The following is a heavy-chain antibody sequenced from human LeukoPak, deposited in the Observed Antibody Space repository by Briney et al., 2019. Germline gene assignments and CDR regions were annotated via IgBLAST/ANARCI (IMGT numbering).Heavy chain of an antibody. D-gene: IGHD6-25*01. CDR3: ARDPGRIAEANNWFDP. J-gene: IGHJ5*02. Sequence: GASVKVSCKASGGTFSSYAISWVRQAPGQGRLWMGGIIPIFGTANYAQKFQGRVTITADESTSTAYMELSSLRSEDTAVYYCARDPGRIAEANNWFDPWGQGTLVTVSS. CDR1: GGTFSSYA. V-gene: IGHV1-69*13. CDR2: IIPIFGTA.